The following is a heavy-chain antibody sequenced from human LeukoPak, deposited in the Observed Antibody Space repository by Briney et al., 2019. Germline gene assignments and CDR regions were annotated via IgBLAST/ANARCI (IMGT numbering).Heavy chain of an antibody. CDR2: MSPNSGDT. V-gene: IGHV1-8*01. CDR3: ARGASTVTTRWFDP. CDR1: GYTFTSYD. Sequence: ASVKVSCKASGYTFTSYDFNWVRQATGQRPEWMGWMSPNSGDTGYAQKFQGRVTITRDTSASTAYMELSSLRSEDTAVYYCARGASTVTTRWFDPWGQGTLVTVSS. D-gene: IGHD4-17*01. J-gene: IGHJ5*02.